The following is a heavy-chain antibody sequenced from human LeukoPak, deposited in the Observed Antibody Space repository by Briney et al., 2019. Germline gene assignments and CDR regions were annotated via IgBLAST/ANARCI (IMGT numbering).Heavy chain of an antibody. J-gene: IGHJ4*02. D-gene: IGHD1-26*01. CDR2: ISNKANRYTT. CDR3: VSLYPGGAPFHY. Sequence: GGSLRLSCAASGFTFSDHYMGWLRQAPGKGLEWVGRISNKANRYTTEYAASVQGRFSSSSDDSKNSVYLQMNSLRAEDTAVYYFVSLYPGGAPFHYWGQGTLVTVSS. V-gene: IGHV3-72*01. CDR1: GFTFSDHY.